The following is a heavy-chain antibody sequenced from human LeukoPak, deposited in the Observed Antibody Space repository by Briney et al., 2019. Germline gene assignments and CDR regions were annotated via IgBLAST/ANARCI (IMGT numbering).Heavy chain of an antibody. D-gene: IGHD3-9*01. CDR2: ISYSGRT. J-gene: IGHJ4*02. Sequence: PSETLSLTCSVSGGSISSYYRSWVRQPPGKGLEWIGDISYSGRTRYNPSLKRGVTSSVDTSKNNFSLRLSSVSAAHTPVCYSARGQKYMSGYTVSELGSGYFDYWGQGTLVTVSS. CDR3: ARGQKYMSGYTVSELGSGYFDY. CDR1: GGSISSYY. V-gene: IGHV4-59*01.